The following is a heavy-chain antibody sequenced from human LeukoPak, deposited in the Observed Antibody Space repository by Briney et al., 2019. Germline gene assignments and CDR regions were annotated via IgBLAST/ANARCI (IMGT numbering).Heavy chain of an antibody. D-gene: IGHD1-26*01. V-gene: IGHV1-24*01. Sequence: GASVKVSCKVSGYTLTELSMHWVRQAPGKGLEWMGGFDPEDGETIYAQKFQGRVTMTEGTSTDTAYMELSSLRSEDTAVYYCATEVPSGSYYDFDYWGQGTLVTVSS. CDR3: ATEVPSGSYYDFDY. CDR2: FDPEDGET. CDR1: GYTLTELS. J-gene: IGHJ4*02.